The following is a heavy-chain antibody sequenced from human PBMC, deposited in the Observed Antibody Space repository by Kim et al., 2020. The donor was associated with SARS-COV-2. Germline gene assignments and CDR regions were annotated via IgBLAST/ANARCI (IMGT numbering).Heavy chain of an antibody. CDR1: GFTFSSRA. J-gene: IGHJ4*02. CDR3: AKDHPSSGWPTFDS. Sequence: GGSLRLSCVASGFTFSSRAMSWVRQAPGKGPEWVASVNNGGNAYYVDSVRGRFTVSRDITKDTLYLQMNSLRAEDSALYYCAKDHPSSGWPTFDSWGQGTLVTVSS. D-gene: IGHD6-19*01. V-gene: IGHV3-23*01. CDR2: VNNGGNA.